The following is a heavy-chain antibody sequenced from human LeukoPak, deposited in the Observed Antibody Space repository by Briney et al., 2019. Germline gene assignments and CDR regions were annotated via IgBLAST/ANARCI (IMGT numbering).Heavy chain of an antibody. CDR1: GGSFSGYY. D-gene: IGHD3-3*01. CDR3: ARELGETYDFWSGYYTLDY. Sequence: SETLSLTCAVYGGSFSGYYWSWIRQPPGKGLEWIGEINHSGSTNYNPSLKSRVTISVDTSKNQFSLKLSSVTAADTAVYYCARELGETYDFWSGYYTLDYWGQGTLVTVSS. CDR2: INHSGST. J-gene: IGHJ4*02. V-gene: IGHV4-34*01.